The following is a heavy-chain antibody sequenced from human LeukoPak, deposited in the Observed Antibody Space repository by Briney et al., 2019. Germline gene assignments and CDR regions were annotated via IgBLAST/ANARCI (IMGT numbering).Heavy chain of an antibody. V-gene: IGHV1-2*02. Sequence: ASVKVSCKASGYTFTNFDINWVRQATGQGLEWMGWINPNSGGTNYAQKFQGRVTMTRDTSISTAYMELSRLRSDDTAVYYCARGATLPGYWGQGTLVTVSS. CDR3: ARGATLPGY. J-gene: IGHJ4*02. CDR1: GYTFTNFD. CDR2: INPNSGGT.